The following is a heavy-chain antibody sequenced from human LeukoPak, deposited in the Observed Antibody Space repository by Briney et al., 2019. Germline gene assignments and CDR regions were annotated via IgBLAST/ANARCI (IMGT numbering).Heavy chain of an antibody. V-gene: IGHV1-46*01. Sequence: ASVKVSCKASGYTFTRYYMHWVRQAPGQGLEWMGIINPSGGNTNYAQKFQGRVTMTRDMSTSTAYMELSRLRSDDTAVYYCARLPAAEPYYYYMDVWGKGTTVTISS. D-gene: IGHD2-2*01. CDR1: GYTFTRYY. J-gene: IGHJ6*03. CDR2: INPSGGNT. CDR3: ARLPAAEPYYYYMDV.